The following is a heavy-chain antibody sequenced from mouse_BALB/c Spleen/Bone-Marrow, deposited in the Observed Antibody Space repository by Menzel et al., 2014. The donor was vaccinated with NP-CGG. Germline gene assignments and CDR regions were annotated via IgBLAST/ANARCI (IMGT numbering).Heavy chain of an antibody. CDR3: ASYVDECYFDY. Sequence: VHVKQSGPELVKPGASVKLSCTASGFNIKDTYMHWVKQRPVRGLERIGTLDPANVHTKYAPQFRRKATITAHTSCNTAYLQLSSLTSEDTAVYYCASYVDECYFDYWGQGTTLTVSP. CDR1: GFNIKDTY. D-gene: IGHD2-3*01. CDR2: LDPANVHT. J-gene: IGHJ2*01. V-gene: IGHV14-3*02.